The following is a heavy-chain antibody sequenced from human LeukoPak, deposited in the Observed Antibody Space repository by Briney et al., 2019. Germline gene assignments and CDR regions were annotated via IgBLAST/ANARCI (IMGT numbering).Heavy chain of an antibody. CDR3: ARSSKTQWLSPGDGFDI. D-gene: IGHD6-19*01. CDR1: GGPFSGYY. J-gene: IGHJ3*02. CDR2: INHSGST. V-gene: IGHV4-34*01. Sequence: ASETLSLTCAVYGGPFSGYYWSWIRQPPGKGLEWIGEINHSGSTNYNPSLRSRVTVSVDTSKNQFSLKFTSMTAADTAVYYCARSSKTQWLSPGDGFDIWGRGTLVTVSS.